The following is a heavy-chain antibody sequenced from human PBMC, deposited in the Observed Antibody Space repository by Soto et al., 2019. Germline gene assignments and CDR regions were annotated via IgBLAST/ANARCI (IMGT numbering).Heavy chain of an antibody. V-gene: IGHV3-23*01. CDR2: ISGSGGST. CDR3: AKPSYIFGVVITGAFDF. J-gene: IGHJ4*02. D-gene: IGHD3-3*02. Sequence: GGSLRLSCAASGFTFSSYAMSWVRQAPGKGLEWVSAISGSGGSTYSTDSVKGRFTVSRDNSKNTVYLQRNSLRVEDTAVYYCAKPSYIFGVVITGAFDFWGQGALVTVSS. CDR1: GFTFSSYA.